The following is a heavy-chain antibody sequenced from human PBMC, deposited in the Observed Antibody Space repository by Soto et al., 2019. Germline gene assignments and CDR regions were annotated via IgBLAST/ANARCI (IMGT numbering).Heavy chain of an antibody. CDR2: IDWDDDK. J-gene: IGHJ6*02. V-gene: IGHV2-70*01. D-gene: IGHD6-13*01. CDR3: ARIKGIAAAGIFYYGMDV. CDR1: GFSLSTSGMC. Sequence: SGPTLVNPTQTLTLTCTFSGFSLSTSGMCVSWIRQPPGKALEWLALIDWDDDKYYSTSLKTRLTISKDTSKTQVVLTMTNMDPVDTATYYCARIKGIAAAGIFYYGMDVWGQGTTVTVSS.